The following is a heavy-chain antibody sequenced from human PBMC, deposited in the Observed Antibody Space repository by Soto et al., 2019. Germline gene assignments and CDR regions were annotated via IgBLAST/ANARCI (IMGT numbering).Heavy chain of an antibody. J-gene: IGHJ4*02. V-gene: IGHV3-48*02. Sequence: EVQLVESGGGLVQPGGSLRLSCAASGFTFSSYSMNWVRQAPGKGLEWVSDISSSSSTIYYADSVKGRFTISRDNAKNSLYLQLNSLRDEDTAVYYCAREGKGIAAAGSFDYWGQGTLVTVSS. CDR3: AREGKGIAAAGSFDY. D-gene: IGHD6-13*01. CDR2: ISSSSSTI. CDR1: GFTFSSYS.